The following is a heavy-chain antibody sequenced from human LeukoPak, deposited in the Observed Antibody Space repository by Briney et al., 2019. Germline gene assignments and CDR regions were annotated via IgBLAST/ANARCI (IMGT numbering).Heavy chain of an antibody. CDR1: GFRFSSYT. CDR3: AKNWGTAATGHEEKTPDY. V-gene: IGHV3-23*01. D-gene: IGHD6-13*01. J-gene: IGHJ4*02. Sequence: GGSLRLSCAASGFRFSSYTMSWVRQAPGKGLEWVSSISGSGDKTYYADSVKGRFTVSRDTFSSTLYLQLNTLRAEDTAIYYCAKNWGTAATGHEEKTPDYWDQGTLVAVSS. CDR2: ISGSGDKT.